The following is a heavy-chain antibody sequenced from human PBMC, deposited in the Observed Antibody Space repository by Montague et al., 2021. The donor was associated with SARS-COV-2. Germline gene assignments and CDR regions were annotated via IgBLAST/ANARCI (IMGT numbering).Heavy chain of an antibody. CDR1: GFTFRTYS. Sequence: SLRLSCAASGFTFRTYSMAWVRQAPGKGLEWVSYITSSSAIYYGDSVRGRFAISRDNAKNSLYLQMNSLRDEDTAVYYCARGSGYYYGSGSYFNARETLDVWGQGTTVTVS. J-gene: IGHJ6*02. CDR3: ARGSGYYYGSGSYFNARETLDV. CDR2: ITSSSAI. D-gene: IGHD3-10*01. V-gene: IGHV3-48*02.